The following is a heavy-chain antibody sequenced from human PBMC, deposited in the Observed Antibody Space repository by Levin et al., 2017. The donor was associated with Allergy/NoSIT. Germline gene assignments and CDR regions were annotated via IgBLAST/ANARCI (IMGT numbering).Heavy chain of an antibody. V-gene: IGHV2-5*02. CDR1: GFSLYTAGVG. CDR3: AHSPMYYFDSDPPGGPFDF. Sequence: SGPTLVKPTDTLTLTCTFSGFSLYTAGVGVAWVRQPPGQALEWLALIYWDDDTRYNPSLKRRLTVTSGSSEDQVVLTLTNVGPVDTATYYCAHSPMYYFDSDPPGGPFDFWGQGTVVTVSS. CDR2: IYWDDDT. J-gene: IGHJ4*02. D-gene: IGHD3-10*01.